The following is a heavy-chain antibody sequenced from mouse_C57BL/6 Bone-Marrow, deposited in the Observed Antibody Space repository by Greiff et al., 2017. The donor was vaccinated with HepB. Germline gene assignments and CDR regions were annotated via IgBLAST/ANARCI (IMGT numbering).Heavy chain of an antibody. Sequence: EVQRVESGPVLVKPGASVKMSCKASGYTFTDYYMNWVKQSHGKSLEWIGVINPYNGGTSYNQKFKGKATLTVDKSSSTAYMELNSLTSEDSAVYYCASPCGFAYWGQGTLVTVSA. CDR1: GYTFTDYY. CDR3: ASPCGFAY. J-gene: IGHJ3*01. CDR2: INPYNGGT. V-gene: IGHV1-19*01.